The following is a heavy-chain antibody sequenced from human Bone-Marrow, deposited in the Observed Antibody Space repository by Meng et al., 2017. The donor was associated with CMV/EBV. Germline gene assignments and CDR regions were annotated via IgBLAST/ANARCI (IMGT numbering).Heavy chain of an antibody. V-gene: IGHV1-2*02. D-gene: IGHD3-22*01. CDR2: INPNSGGT. Sequence: QVQLVQSGAEVKKPXXSVKVSXKASGYTFTGYYMHWVRQAPGQGLEWMGWINPNSGGTNYAQKFQGRVTMTRDTSISTAYMELSRLRSDDTAVYYCARDPDYYDSSGYSPADYWGQGTLGTVSS. CDR3: ARDPDYYDSSGYSPADY. J-gene: IGHJ4*02. CDR1: GYTFTGYY.